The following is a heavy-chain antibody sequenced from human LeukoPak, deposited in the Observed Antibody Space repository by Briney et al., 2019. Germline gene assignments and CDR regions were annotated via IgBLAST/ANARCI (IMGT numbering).Heavy chain of an antibody. J-gene: IGHJ4*02. CDR2: IYYSGST. CDR3: ARLTPGAVAGRGTDY. CDR1: GGSISSSSYY. D-gene: IGHD6-19*01. V-gene: IGHV4-39*01. Sequence: PSETLPLTCTVSGGSISSSSYYWGWIRQPPGKGLEWIGSIYYSGSTYYNPSLKSRVTISVDTSKNQFSLKLSSVTAADTAVYYCARLTPGAVAGRGTDYWGQGTLVTVSS.